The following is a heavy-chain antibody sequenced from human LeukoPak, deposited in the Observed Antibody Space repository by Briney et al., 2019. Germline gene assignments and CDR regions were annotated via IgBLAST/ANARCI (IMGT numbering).Heavy chain of an antibody. Sequence: GGSLRLSCAASGFTFSTYWMSWVRQTPEKGLEWVANIKQDESEKYYVDSVKGRFTISRDNARNSLYLQMNSLRAEDTAVYYCARAATGLKGNGFDYWGQGTLVTVSS. CDR3: ARAATGLKGNGFDY. D-gene: IGHD1-1*01. J-gene: IGHJ4*02. CDR2: IKQDESEK. CDR1: GFTFSTYW. V-gene: IGHV3-7*01.